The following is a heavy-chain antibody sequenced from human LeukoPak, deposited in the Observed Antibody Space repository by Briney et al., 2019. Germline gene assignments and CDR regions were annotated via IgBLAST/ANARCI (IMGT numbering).Heavy chain of an antibody. D-gene: IGHD3-10*01. Sequence: PSETLSLTCIVSGGSISTNTYYWGWIRLPPGKGLEWIGEIHHRGTTYYNPSLRSRVTISVDTSKNQFSLRLTSVTAADTAVYYCARVTYNGYQHFDYWGQGNLVAVS. J-gene: IGHJ4*02. V-gene: IGHV4-39*07. CDR3: ARVTYNGYQHFDY. CDR1: GGSISTNTYY. CDR2: IHHRGTT.